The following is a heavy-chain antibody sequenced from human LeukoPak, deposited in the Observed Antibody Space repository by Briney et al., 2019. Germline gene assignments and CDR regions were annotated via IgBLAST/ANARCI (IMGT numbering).Heavy chain of an antibody. D-gene: IGHD3-3*01. CDR3: ARGYNDFWSGYIDY. CDR1: GFTFSNYW. V-gene: IGHV3-74*01. Sequence: PGGSLRLSCAASGFTFSNYWMHWVRQAPGKGLVWVSRINSDGSSTSYADSVKGRFTIPRDSAKNTLYLQMNSLRVEDTAVYYCARGYNDFWSGYIDYWGQGSLVTVSS. J-gene: IGHJ4*02. CDR2: INSDGSST.